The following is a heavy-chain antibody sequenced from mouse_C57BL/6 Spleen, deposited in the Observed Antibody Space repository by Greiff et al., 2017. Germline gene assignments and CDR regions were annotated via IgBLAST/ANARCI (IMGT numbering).Heavy chain of an antibody. CDR1: GYSITSGYY. J-gene: IGHJ4*01. CDR2: ISYDGSN. D-gene: IGHD4-1*01. Sequence: EVKLQESGPGLVKPSQSLSLTCSVTGYSITSGYYWNWIRQFPGNKLEWMGYISYDGSNNYNPSLKNRISITRDTSKNQFFLKLNSVTTEDTATYYCARERGWDEYAMDYWGQGTSVTVSS. V-gene: IGHV3-6*01. CDR3: ARERGWDEYAMDY.